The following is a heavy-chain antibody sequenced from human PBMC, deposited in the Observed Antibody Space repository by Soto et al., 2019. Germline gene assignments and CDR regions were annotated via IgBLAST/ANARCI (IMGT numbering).Heavy chain of an antibody. Sequence: PSETLSLTCTVSGGSITSSGYYWSWVRQPPGKGLEWIGYICYSGSTSYNPSLKSRVTMSVGTSQDLFSLKLSSVTAADTAFYYCARYYCTVSVCYYFDSWGQGTLVTVSS. D-gene: IGHD2-8*02. CDR1: GGSITSSGYY. CDR3: ARYYCTVSVCYYFDS. V-gene: IGHV4-61*05. J-gene: IGHJ4*02. CDR2: ICYSGST.